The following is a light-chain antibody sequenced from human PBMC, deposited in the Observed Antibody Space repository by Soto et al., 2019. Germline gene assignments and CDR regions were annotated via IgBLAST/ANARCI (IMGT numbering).Light chain of an antibody. CDR3: QHYNNWPPWT. V-gene: IGKV3-15*01. CDR2: GAS. J-gene: IGKJ1*01. CDR1: QSVSSN. Sequence: EIVMTQSPATLSVSPGERATVSCRASQSVSSNLAWYQQKPGQAPRLLSYGASIRATGIPARFSGSGSGTECTLTISTLQSEDFAIYYCQHYNNWPPWTFGQGTKVDSK.